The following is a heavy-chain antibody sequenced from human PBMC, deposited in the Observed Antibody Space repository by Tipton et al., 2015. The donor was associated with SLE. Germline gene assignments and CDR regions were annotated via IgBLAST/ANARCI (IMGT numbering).Heavy chain of an antibody. CDR3: ATAVPSMGYFQH. CDR2: ISYDGSNK. D-gene: IGHD2/OR15-2a*01. J-gene: IGHJ1*01. V-gene: IGHV3-30-3*01. CDR1: GFTFSSYA. Sequence: SLRLSCAASGFTFSSYAMNWVRQAPGKGLEWVAVISYDGSNKYYADSVKGRFTISRDNSKNTLYLQMNSLRAEDTAVYYCATAVPSMGYFQHWGQGTLVTVSS.